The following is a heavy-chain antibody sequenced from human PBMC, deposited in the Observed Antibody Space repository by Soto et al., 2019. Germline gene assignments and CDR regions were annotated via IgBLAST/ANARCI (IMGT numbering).Heavy chain of an antibody. V-gene: IGHV5-10-1*01. D-gene: IGHD5-18*01. J-gene: IGHJ6*02. CDR3: ARVYTAMVIVPPLFGGMDV. Sequence: GESLKISCKGSGYSFTSYWISWVRQMPGKGLEWMGRIDPSDSYTNYSPSFQGHVTISADNSKNTLYLQMNSLRAEDTAVYYCARVYTAMVIVPPLFGGMDVWGQGTTVTVSS. CDR1: GYSFTSYW. CDR2: IDPSDSYT.